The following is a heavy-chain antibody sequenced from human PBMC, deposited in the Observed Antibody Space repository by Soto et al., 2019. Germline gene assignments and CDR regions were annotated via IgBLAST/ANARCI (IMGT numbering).Heavy chain of an antibody. J-gene: IGHJ4*02. CDR2: ISGSGGST. CDR1: GFTFSSYA. CDR3: AKDRIVQLWLTDFDY. D-gene: IGHD5-18*01. V-gene: IGHV3-23*01. Sequence: GGSLRLSCAASGFTFSSYAMSWVRQAPGKGLEWVSAISGSGGSTYYADSVKGRFTISRDNSKNTLYLQMNSLRAEDTAVYYCAKDRIVQLWLTDFDYWGQGTLVTVSS.